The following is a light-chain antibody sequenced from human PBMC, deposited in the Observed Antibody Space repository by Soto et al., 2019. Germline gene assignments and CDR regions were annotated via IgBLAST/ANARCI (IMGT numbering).Light chain of an antibody. V-gene: IGKV3-15*01. CDR3: QQYHNWWT. CDR2: GAS. CDR1: ESVSTN. Sequence: VMTQSPATLSVSPGEKVTLSCRARESVSTNLAWYQQRPGQAPRVVVYGASVRATGVPDRFRGSGSRTEFTLTISGLQSEDFATYYCQQYHNWWTFGQGTKVEV. J-gene: IGKJ1*01.